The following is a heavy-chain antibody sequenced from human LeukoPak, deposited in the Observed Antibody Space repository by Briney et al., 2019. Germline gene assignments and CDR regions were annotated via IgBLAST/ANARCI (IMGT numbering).Heavy chain of an antibody. J-gene: IGHJ6*02. D-gene: IGHD3-10*01. CDR2: IYTRGSI. Sequence: SETLSLTCTVSGGSISSYYWSWIRQPPGKGLEWIGRIYTRGSINYNPSLKSRVTMSVDTSKNRFSLNLSSVTAADTAVYYCARVQRAYYYGSGSYSYYYYGMDVWGQGTTVTVSS. CDR3: ARVQRAYYYGSGSYSYYYYGMDV. CDR1: GGSISSYY. V-gene: IGHV4-4*07.